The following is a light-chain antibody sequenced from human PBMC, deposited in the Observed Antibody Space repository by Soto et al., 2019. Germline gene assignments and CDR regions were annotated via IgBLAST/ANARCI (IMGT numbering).Light chain of an antibody. Sequence: SYELTQPPSVSVSPGQTASITCSGDKLGYKYACWYQQKPGQSPVLVIYQDSKRPSGIPERFSGSNSGNTATLTISGTQAMDEADYYCQAWDSSTFGGGTKLTVL. CDR2: QDS. J-gene: IGLJ2*01. CDR1: KLGYKY. CDR3: QAWDSST. V-gene: IGLV3-1*01.